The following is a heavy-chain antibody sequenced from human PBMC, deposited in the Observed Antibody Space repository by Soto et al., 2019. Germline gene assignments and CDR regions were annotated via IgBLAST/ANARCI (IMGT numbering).Heavy chain of an antibody. D-gene: IGHD3-22*01. CDR2: IYYSGTT. CDR3: ARLTSSGYQRFDP. CDR1: GDSITSNSCY. Sequence: QLQLQESGPGLVKPSETLSLTCSVSGDSITSNSCYWAWIRRPPGKGLEWVASIYYSGTTYYNPSLESRVVIAVDTSKNQFSLKLSSVTAADTAVYYCARLTSSGYQRFDPWGQGTLVTVSS. V-gene: IGHV4-39*01. J-gene: IGHJ5*02.